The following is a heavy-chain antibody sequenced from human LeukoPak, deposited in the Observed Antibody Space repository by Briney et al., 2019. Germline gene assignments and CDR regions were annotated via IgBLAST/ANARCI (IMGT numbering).Heavy chain of an antibody. CDR2: IYYSGTT. CDR3: ARGASIAVAVDY. Sequence: PSETLSLTCTVSGGSISSYYWSWIRQPPGKGLEWIGYIYYSGTTNYNPSLKSRVTISVDTSQNQFSLKLSSVTAADTAVYYCARGASIAVAVDYWGQGTLVTVSS. CDR1: GGSISSYY. J-gene: IGHJ4*02. V-gene: IGHV4-59*01. D-gene: IGHD6-19*01.